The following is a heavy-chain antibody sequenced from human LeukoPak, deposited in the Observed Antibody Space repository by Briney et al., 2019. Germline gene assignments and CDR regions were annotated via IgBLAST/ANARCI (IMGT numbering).Heavy chain of an antibody. D-gene: IGHD3-22*01. V-gene: IGHV4-39*01. Sequence: SETLSLTCTVSGGSISSSSYYWGWIRQPPGKGLEWIGSIYYSGSTYYNPSLKSRVTISVDTSKNQFSLKLSSVTAADTAVYYCARGGSSGYLGLSVLDYYFDYWGQGTLVTVSS. CDR1: GGSISSSSYY. CDR3: ARGGSSGYLGLSVLDYYFDY. CDR2: IYYSGST. J-gene: IGHJ4*02.